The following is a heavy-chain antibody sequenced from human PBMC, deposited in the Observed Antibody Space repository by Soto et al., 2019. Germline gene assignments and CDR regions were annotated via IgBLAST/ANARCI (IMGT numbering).Heavy chain of an antibody. D-gene: IGHD1-26*01. CDR1: GGSISSGGYY. Sequence: QVQLQESGPGLVKPSQTLSLTCSVSGGSISSGGYYWSWIRQHLGKGLEWIGYIYYSGSTYYNPSLKSRVTISVDKSKNQFSLKMSSVTAADTAVYDCARDLIVGATRWEDWGQGTLVTVSS. J-gene: IGHJ4*02. CDR3: ARDLIVGATRWED. V-gene: IGHV4-31*03. CDR2: IYYSGST.